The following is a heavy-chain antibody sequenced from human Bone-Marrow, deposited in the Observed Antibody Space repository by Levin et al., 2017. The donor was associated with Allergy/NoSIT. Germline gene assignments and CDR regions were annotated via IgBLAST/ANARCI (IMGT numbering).Heavy chain of an antibody. D-gene: IGHD5-12*01. CDR1: GGSFSDYY. V-gene: IGHV4-59*01. Sequence: SETLSLTCAVSGGSFSDYYWTWIRQPPGKGLDWIGDIFYTGNTNYNPSLESRFTISVDVSKNQFSLKLSSVTPADKAVYYCARVRGVATNWFDSWGQGTLVTVSS. CDR2: IFYTGNT. CDR3: ARVRGVATNWFDS. J-gene: IGHJ5*02.